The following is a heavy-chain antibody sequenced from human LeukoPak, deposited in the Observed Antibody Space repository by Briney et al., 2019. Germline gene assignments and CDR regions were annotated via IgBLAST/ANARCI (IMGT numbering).Heavy chain of an antibody. D-gene: IGHD6-13*01. V-gene: IGHV5-51*01. CDR2: IYAGDSDT. Sequence: GESLKISCKASGYMITSSWIAWVRQMPGKGPELMLIIYAGDSDTRYSPSFEGQVTISVDKSISTVYLQLSNLKASDSGMYYCAREGRGAAVGNYWFLDIWGRGTLVTVSS. CDR1: GYMITSSW. CDR3: AREGRGAAVGNYWFLDI. J-gene: IGHJ2*01.